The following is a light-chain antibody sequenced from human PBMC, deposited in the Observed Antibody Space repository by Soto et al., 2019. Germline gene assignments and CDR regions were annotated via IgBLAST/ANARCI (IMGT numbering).Light chain of an antibody. CDR1: SGHSSDA. Sequence: QSVLTQSPSASASLGASVKLTCTLSSGHSSDAIAWHQQQPEKGPRFLMNLNSDGSHTKGDGIPDRFSGSSSGAVRYLTISSLQSEDEADYYCQTWGTGIVIFGGGTKLTVL. CDR3: QTWGTGIVI. J-gene: IGLJ2*01. CDR2: LNSDGSH. V-gene: IGLV4-69*01.